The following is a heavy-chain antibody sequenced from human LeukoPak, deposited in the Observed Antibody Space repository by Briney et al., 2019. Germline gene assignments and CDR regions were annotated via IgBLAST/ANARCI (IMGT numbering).Heavy chain of an antibody. V-gene: IGHV3-21*01. J-gene: IGHJ6*03. CDR2: ISSSSSYI. D-gene: IGHD3-3*01. CDR1: GFTFSSYS. CDR3: ARTVDYDFWSGPTYYYYYMDV. Sequence: PGGSLRLSCAASGFTFSSYSMNWVRQAPGKGLEWVSSISSSSSYIYYADSVKGRFTISRDNAKNSLYLQMNSLRAADTAVYYCARTVDYDFWSGPTYYYYYMDVWGKGTTVTVSS.